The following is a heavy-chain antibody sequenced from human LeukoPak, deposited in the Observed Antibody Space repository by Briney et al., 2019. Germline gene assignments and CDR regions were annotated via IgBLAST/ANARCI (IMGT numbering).Heavy chain of an antibody. CDR3: ARCSPGDSSNFYAVLQY. D-gene: IGHD3-22*01. V-gene: IGHV1-69*06. CDR2: IIAVFGTT. J-gene: IGHJ4*02. CDR1: GGTFSSYA. Sequence: SVKVSCKASGGTFSSYAVSWVRLTPGQGLEWLGGIIAVFGTTTYAQKFQAKVTMTADKSTNTAYLEISSLTSDDTAVYYCARCSPGDSSNFYAVLQYWGQGTQVTVST.